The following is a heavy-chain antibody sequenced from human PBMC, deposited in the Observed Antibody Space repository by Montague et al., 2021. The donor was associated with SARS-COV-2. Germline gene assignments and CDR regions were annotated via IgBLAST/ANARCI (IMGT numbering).Heavy chain of an antibody. J-gene: IGHJ6*02. CDR3: AREDVYGGNSGGMDV. V-gene: IGHV3-33*08. Sequence: SLRLSCAASGFTFSSYAMSWVRQAPGKGLEWVAVIWYDGSNKYYADSVKGRFTISRDNSKNTLYLQMNSLRAEDTAVYYCAREDVYGGNSGGMDVWGQGTTVTVSS. CDR2: IWYDGSNK. CDR1: GFTFSSYA. D-gene: IGHD4-23*01.